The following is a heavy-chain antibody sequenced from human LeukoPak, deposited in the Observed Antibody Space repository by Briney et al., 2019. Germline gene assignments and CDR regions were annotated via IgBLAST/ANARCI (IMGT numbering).Heavy chain of an antibody. D-gene: IGHD3-9*01. CDR2: ISSSSSYI. CDR3: ARGYYDILTGYYPDY. V-gene: IGHV3-21*01. CDR1: GFTFSSYS. J-gene: IGHJ4*02. Sequence: PGGSLRLSCAASGFTFSSYSMNWVRQAPGKGLEWVSSISSSSSYIYYADSVKGRFTISRDNAKNSLYLQMNSLRAEDTAVCYCARGYYDILTGYYPDYWGQGTLVTVSS.